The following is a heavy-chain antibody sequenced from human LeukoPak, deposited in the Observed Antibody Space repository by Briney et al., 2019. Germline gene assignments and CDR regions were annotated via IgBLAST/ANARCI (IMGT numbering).Heavy chain of an antibody. CDR1: GYSISNGYY. D-gene: IGHD3-3*01. J-gene: IGHJ4*02. CDR2: IYHRGST. Sequence: PSETLSLTCTVSGYSISNGYYWGWIRQPPGKGLEWVGSIYHRGSTYYNPSLTSRVTISLDRSKKKFSLKLTSVTAADTAVYFCARGAEYYAIWRGYAGYSDYWGQGISVTVSS. CDR3: ARGAEYYAIWRGYAGYSDY. V-gene: IGHV4-38-2*02.